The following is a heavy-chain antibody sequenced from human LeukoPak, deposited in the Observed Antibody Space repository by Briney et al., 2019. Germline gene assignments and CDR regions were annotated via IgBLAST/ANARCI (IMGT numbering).Heavy chain of an antibody. CDR1: GDTLTEIS. D-gene: IGHD6-13*01. Sequence: ASVKVSCRVSGDTLTEISIHWVRQTPGKGLEWMGGLHPEDREVIYAQKFQGRVTMTRNTSISTAYMELSSLRSEDTAVYYCARGYRSSWYWELGYWGQGTLVTVSS. CDR3: ARGYRSSWYWELGY. J-gene: IGHJ4*02. CDR2: LHPEDREV. V-gene: IGHV1-24*01.